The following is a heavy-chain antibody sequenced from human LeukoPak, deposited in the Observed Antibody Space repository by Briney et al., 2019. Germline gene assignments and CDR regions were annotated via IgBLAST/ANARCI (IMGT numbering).Heavy chain of an antibody. CDR2: IWYDGSNK. CDR3: ARTNERYSNYNLFDY. D-gene: IGHD4-11*01. CDR1: GFTFNNYG. Sequence: GRSLRLSCAASGFTFNNYGMHWVRQAPDKGLEWVADIWYDGSNKYYADSVKGRFTISRDNSENTLYLQMNSLRAEDTAVYYCARTNERYSNYNLFDYWGQGTLVTVSS. J-gene: IGHJ4*02. V-gene: IGHV3-33*01.